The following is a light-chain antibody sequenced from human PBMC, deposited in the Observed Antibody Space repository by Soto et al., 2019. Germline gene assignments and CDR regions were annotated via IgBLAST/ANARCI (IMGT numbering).Light chain of an antibody. V-gene: IGLV2-14*03. Sequence: QSVLTQPASVSGSPGQSITISCTGTSSDVGGYNYVSWYQQHPGKAPKLLIYDVTNRPSGVSNRFSGSKSGNTASLTISGLQAEDEADYHCSSYTSSSTLSVFGTGTKLTVL. CDR2: DVT. CDR3: SSYTSSSTLSV. CDR1: SSDVGGYNY. J-gene: IGLJ1*01.